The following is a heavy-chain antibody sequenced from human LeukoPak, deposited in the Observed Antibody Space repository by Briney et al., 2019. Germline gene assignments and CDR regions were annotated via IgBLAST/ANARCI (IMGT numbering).Heavy chain of an antibody. J-gene: IGHJ4*02. D-gene: IGHD3-10*01. CDR2: LNADNGNS. CDR1: GYTFTSYA. Sequence: ASVKVSCKASGYTFTSYAFSWVRQAPGQGLEWMGWLNADNGNSYSAQKFQGRVTMTIDTSASTAYMELRSLRSDDTAVYYCARIMKISLVRGVNHAFDYWGQGTLVTVSS. V-gene: IGHV1-18*01. CDR3: ARIMKISLVRGVNHAFDY.